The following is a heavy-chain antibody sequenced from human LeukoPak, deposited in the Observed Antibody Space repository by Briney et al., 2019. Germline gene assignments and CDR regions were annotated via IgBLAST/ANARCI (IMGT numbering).Heavy chain of an antibody. CDR1: GGSINGYY. Sequence: SETLSLTCTVSGGSINGYYWTWIRQPPGKGLEWIGYIYYSGSTFYNPSLKSRVTISLDTSKNQFSLKVTSVTAADTAVYYCARDRRGYYSELHFWGQGTLVTVSS. J-gene: IGHJ4*02. D-gene: IGHD3-22*01. CDR3: ARDRRGYYSELHF. CDR2: IYYSGST. V-gene: IGHV4-59*01.